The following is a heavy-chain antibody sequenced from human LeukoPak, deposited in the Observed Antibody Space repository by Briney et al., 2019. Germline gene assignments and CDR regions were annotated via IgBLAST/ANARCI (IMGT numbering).Heavy chain of an antibody. CDR2: TSYDGSDT. J-gene: IGHJ4*02. CDR1: GFTFSSYG. Sequence: PGGSLRLSCATSGFTFSSYGMHWVRQAPGKGLDWVAVTSYDGSDTYYADSVKGRFTISRDNSKNTLYLQINSLRAEDTAVYYCAKDRWIRRISLAGQDYWGQGTLVTVSS. CDR3: AKDRWIRRISLAGQDY. D-gene: IGHD6-19*01. V-gene: IGHV3-30*18.